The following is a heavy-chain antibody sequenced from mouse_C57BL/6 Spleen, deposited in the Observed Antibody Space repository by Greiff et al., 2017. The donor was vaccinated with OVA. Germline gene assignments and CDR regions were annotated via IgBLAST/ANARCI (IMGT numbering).Heavy chain of an antibody. Sequence: QVQLQQPGAELVKPGASVKLSCKASGYTFTSYWMHWVKQRPGQGLEWIGMIHPNSGSTNSTEKFKSKATLTVDKSSSTAYMQLSSLTSEYSAVYSCARSWSSYWYFDFWGTGTTVTVSS. CDR1: GYTFTSYW. CDR3: ARSWSSYWYFDF. D-gene: IGHD1-1*02. V-gene: IGHV1-64*01. J-gene: IGHJ1*03. CDR2: IHPNSGST.